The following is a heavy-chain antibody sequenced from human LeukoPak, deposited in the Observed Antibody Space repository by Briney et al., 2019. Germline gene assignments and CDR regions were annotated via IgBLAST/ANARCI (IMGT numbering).Heavy chain of an antibody. D-gene: IGHD3-10*01. CDR1: RYTFSSYS. Sequence: GGSLRLSCAASRYTFSSYSVNWVRQAPGKGLEWGSHIRSNCSTIYYADSVKGRFTISRDNAKNSLYLQMNSLRAEDTAVYYCARAGFTFSDYFGSFFDYWGQGTLVTVSS. V-gene: IGHV3-48*01. CDR3: ARAGFTFSDYFGSFFDY. J-gene: IGHJ4*02. CDR2: IRSNCSTI.